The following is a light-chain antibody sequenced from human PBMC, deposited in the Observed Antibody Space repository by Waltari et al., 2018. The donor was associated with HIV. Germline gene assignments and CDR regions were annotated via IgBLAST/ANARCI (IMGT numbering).Light chain of an antibody. CDR2: QDS. CDR3: QAWDSSTAV. V-gene: IGLV3-1*01. J-gene: IGLJ2*01. CDR1: KLGDKY. Sequence: SYELTQPPSVSVSPGQTASFTCSGDKLGDKYACWYQQKPGQSPVLVIYQDSTRPSGIPERFSGSNSGNTATLTISGTQAMDEADYYCQAWDSSTAVFGGGTKLTVL.